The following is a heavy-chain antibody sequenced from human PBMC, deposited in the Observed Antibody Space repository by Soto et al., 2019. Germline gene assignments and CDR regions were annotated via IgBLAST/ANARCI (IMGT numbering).Heavy chain of an antibody. CDR1: GGSISSGGYS. V-gene: IGHV4-30-2*01. Sequence: QLQLQESGSGLVKPSQTLSLTCAVSGGSISSGGYSWSWIRQPPGKGLEWIGYIYHSGSTYYNPSLKSRVTISVDRSKNQCSLKLSSVPAADTAVYYCARSQTTVTSSDYWGQGTLVTVSS. CDR3: ARSQTTVTSSDY. D-gene: IGHD4-17*01. J-gene: IGHJ4*02. CDR2: IYHSGST.